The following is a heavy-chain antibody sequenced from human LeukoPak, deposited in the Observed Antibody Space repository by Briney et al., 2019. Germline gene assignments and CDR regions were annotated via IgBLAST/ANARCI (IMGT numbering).Heavy chain of an antibody. D-gene: IGHD1-26*01. CDR3: VKELKVGETTVGFDH. CDR1: GFTFGDNA. Sequence: PGGSLRLSCTASGFTFGDNAMTWVRQAPGKGLEWLSAIGRSAEYMYVADSVNGRFTVSRDNSKNRLDLQMNGLRAEDTAIYYCVKELKVGETTVGFDHWGQGTLVTVSS. J-gene: IGHJ4*02. CDR2: IGRSAEYM. V-gene: IGHV3-23*01.